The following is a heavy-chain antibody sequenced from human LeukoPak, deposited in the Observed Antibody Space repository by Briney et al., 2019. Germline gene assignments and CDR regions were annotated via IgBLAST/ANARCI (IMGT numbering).Heavy chain of an antibody. Sequence: GGSLRLSCAASGFTFSSYSMNWVRQAPGKGLEWVSSISSGSSDIYYADSVKGRFTISRDNAKNSLFLQMNSLRVEDTAVYYCARDAFASSWPNYYYGMDVWGQGTMVTVSS. J-gene: IGHJ6*02. CDR1: GFTFSSYS. D-gene: IGHD6-13*01. CDR3: ARDAFASSWPNYYYGMDV. CDR2: ISSGSSDI. V-gene: IGHV3-21*01.